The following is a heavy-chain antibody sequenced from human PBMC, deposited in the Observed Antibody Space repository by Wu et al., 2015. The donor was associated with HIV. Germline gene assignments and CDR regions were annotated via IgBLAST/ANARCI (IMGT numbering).Heavy chain of an antibody. J-gene: IGHJ6*02. CDR1: GYTFTSYG. CDR3: VRDQQWPTKYYHYYGMDV. D-gene: IGHD6-19*01. CDR2: ISAYNGNT. V-gene: IGHV1-18*01. Sequence: QVQLVQSGAEVKKSGASVKVSCKASGYTFTSYGFSWVRQAPGQGLEWMGWISAYNGNTNYAQKLQGRVTMTTDTSTSTAYMELRSLRSDDTAVYYCVRDQQWPTKYYHYYGMDVWAKGPRSPSP.